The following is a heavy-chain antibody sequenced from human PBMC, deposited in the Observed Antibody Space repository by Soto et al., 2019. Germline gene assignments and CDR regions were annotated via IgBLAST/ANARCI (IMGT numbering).Heavy chain of an antibody. D-gene: IGHD3-10*01. V-gene: IGHV1-18*01. CDR1: GYTYSTYS. CDR2: NRAYNGNE. J-gene: IGHJ6*02. Sequence: QVQLVQSGAEVKKPGASVKVSCKASGYTYSTYSISWVRQAPGQRLEWMGWNRAYNGNENYAQRVQGRVTMTTDTSTSTAYMELRSLRSDDTAVYYCARVFPSMVRGVTFGKYYYYGMDVWGQGTTVTVSS. CDR3: ARVFPSMVRGVTFGKYYYYGMDV.